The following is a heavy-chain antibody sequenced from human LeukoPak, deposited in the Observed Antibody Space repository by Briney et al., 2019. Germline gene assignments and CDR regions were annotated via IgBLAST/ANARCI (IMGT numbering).Heavy chain of an antibody. CDR1: GYTFTSYA. V-gene: IGHV7-4-1*02. D-gene: IGHD3-3*01. J-gene: IGHJ4*02. Sequence: ASVKASCKASGYTFTSYAMNWVRQAPGQGLEWMGWINTNTGNPTYAQGFTGRFVFSLDTSVSTAYLQISSPKAEDTAVYYCARDQGSYYDFWSGYHRNLYYFDYWGQGTLVTVSS. CDR2: INTNTGNP. CDR3: ARDQGSYYDFWSGYHRNLYYFDY.